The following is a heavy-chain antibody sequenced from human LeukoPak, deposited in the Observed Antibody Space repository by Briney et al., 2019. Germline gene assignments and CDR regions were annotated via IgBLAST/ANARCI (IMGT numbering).Heavy chain of an antibody. D-gene: IGHD2-21*01. J-gene: IGHJ4*02. CDR3: VRVRTGDFYLDY. CDR1: GFTFSEYA. Sequence: PGGSLRLSCRASGFTFSEYAMSWVRQAPGRGLDWVGRTRNKANRYTTEYAASVKGRFTISRDDSKNSVYLQMNSLKIEDTAMYYCVRVRTGDFYLDYWGQGTLVTVAS. CDR2: TRNKANRYTT. V-gene: IGHV3-72*01.